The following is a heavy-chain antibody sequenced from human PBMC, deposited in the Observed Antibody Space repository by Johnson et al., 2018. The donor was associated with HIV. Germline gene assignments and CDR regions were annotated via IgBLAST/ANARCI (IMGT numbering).Heavy chain of an antibody. D-gene: IGHD3-10*01. Sequence: VQLVESGGGVIRPGGSLRVSCVASGFNFDDYGMSWVRQAPGKGLEWVSGINWNGGSTSYADSVKGRFTISRDNAKKSLFLQMNTLRVEDTALYYCARVSRLGDLELLSDTLDIGGQGTMVTVSS. CDR1: GFNFDDYG. V-gene: IGHV3-20*04. J-gene: IGHJ3*02. CDR3: ARVSRLGDLELLSDTLDI. CDR2: INWNGGST.